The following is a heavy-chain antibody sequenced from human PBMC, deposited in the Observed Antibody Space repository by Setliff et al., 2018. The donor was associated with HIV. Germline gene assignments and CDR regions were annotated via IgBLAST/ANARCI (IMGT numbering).Heavy chain of an antibody. D-gene: IGHD3-10*01. CDR3: ARARGPEGYFDS. V-gene: IGHV4-34*01. CDR1: GGSSSAYC. J-gene: IGHJ4*02. CDR2: VYSNGNT. Sequence: PSETLSLTCAVYGGSSSAYCWSWIRQPPGKGLEWIGYVYSNGNTDYNPSLKSRVTISVDTSKNQFSLKMSSVTAADTAVYYCARARGPEGYFDSWGQGTLVTVSS.